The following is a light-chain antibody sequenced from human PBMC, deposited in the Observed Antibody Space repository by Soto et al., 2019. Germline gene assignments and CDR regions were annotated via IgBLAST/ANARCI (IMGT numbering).Light chain of an antibody. CDR3: SSYTGGSTRV. CDR1: SSDVGGYNY. J-gene: IGLJ3*02. CDR2: AVS. Sequence: QSALTQPASVSGSPGQSITISCTGTSSDVGGYNYVSWYQQHPGKAPKLMIYAVSNRPSGASNRCSGSKSGNTASLTIAGRQAEDEADDYCSSYTGGSTRVFGGGTKRTVL. V-gene: IGLV2-14*01.